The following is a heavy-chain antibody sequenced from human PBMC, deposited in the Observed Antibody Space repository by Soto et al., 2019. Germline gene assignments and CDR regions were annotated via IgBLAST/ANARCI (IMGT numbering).Heavy chain of an antibody. CDR3: AEGGGGYTGYDLTY. Sequence: QVQLVQSGPEVKKPGTSVKVSCKASGYTFTDFFIYWVRQAPGQGLEWMGWINPNSGGTHYAEKFQGWVTLTRDTSIRTNYMEVSRLRSNATAVYYCAEGGGGYTGYDLTYWGQGTLVTVSS. V-gene: IGHV1-2*04. CDR2: INPNSGGT. J-gene: IGHJ4*02. D-gene: IGHD5-12*01. CDR1: GYTFTDFF.